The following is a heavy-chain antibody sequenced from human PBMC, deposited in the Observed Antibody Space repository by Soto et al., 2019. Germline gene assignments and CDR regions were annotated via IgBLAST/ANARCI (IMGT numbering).Heavy chain of an antibody. Sequence: QVQLVQSGDEVKKPGTSVKVSGKASGGTFSSYAITWVRQAPGQGLEWMGGIIPIFGTANYAQKFQGRVTITADESTSTAYMELSSLRSEDTAVYYCARDRGPSSGYYPYWFDPWGQGTLVTVSS. CDR3: ARDRGPSSGYYPYWFDP. CDR1: GGTFSSYA. J-gene: IGHJ5*02. CDR2: IIPIFGTA. V-gene: IGHV1-69*12. D-gene: IGHD3-22*01.